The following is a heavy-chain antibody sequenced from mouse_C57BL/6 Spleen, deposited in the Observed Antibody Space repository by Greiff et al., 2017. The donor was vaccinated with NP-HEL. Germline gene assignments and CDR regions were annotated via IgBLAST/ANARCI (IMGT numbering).Heavy chain of an antibody. J-gene: IGHJ2*01. CDR2: INPNNGGT. Sequence: EVQLQQSGPELVKPGASVKISCKASGYTFTDYYMNWVKQSHGKSLEWIGDINPNNGGTSYNQKFKGKATLTVDKSSSTAYMELRSLTSEDSAVYYCARGYGGRDYWGQGTTLTVSS. D-gene: IGHD1-1*02. CDR1: GYTFTDYY. CDR3: ARGYGGRDY. V-gene: IGHV1-26*01.